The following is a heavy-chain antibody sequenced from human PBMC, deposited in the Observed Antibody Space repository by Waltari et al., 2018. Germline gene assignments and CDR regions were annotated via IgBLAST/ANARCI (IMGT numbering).Heavy chain of an antibody. CDR3: ARGSGDGLFDY. D-gene: IGHD6-19*01. Sequence: QVQLRQWGAGLLKPSETLSLTCAVYGGSVSRFYWTWIRQSPGQGLQWIGEINQSVGTSYNPSLKRRVTISVETSKSQFSLRLNYVTAADRAVYFCARGSGDGLFDYWSQGSLVTVSS. CDR1: GGSVSRFY. J-gene: IGHJ4*02. CDR2: INQSVGT. V-gene: IGHV4-34*01.